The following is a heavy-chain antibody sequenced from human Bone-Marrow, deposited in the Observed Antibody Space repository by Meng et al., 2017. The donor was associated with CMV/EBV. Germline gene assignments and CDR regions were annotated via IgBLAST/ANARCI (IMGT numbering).Heavy chain of an antibody. CDR3: TKEDYGVFDI. CDR2: ISSSGSTI. V-gene: IGHV3-11*01. CDR1: GFTFSDYY. J-gene: IGHJ3*02. Sequence: GGSLRLSCAASGFTFSDYYMSWIRQAPGKGLEWVSYISSSGSTIYYADSVKGRFTISRDNSKNTLYLQMNSLRAEDTAVYYCTKEDYGVFDIWGQGTMVTVSS. D-gene: IGHD4/OR15-4a*01.